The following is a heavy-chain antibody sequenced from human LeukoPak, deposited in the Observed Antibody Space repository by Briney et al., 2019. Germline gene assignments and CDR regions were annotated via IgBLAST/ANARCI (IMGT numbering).Heavy chain of an antibody. D-gene: IGHD3-22*01. V-gene: IGHV7-4-1*02. CDR1: GYTFTSYA. J-gene: IGHJ3*02. CDR3: ARVKGYYDSSGYYYPDAFDI. Sequence: ASVTVSCKASGYTFTSYAMNWVRQAPGQGLEWMGWINTNTGNPTYAQGFTGRFVFSLDTSVSTAYLQISSLKAEDTAVYYCARVKGYYDSSGYYYPDAFDIWGQGTTVTVSS. CDR2: INTNTGNP.